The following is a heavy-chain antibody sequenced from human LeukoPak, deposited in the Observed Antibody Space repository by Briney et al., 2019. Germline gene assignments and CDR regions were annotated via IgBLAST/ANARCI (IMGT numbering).Heavy chain of an antibody. V-gene: IGHV4-59*01. J-gene: IGHJ4*02. D-gene: IGHD1-26*01. CDR2: IYYSGST. CDR1: GGSISPYY. CDR3: ARSVGARRDFDY. Sequence: PSETLSLTCTVSGGSISPYYWSWIRQPPGKGLEWIGYIYYSGSTNYNPSLKSRVTISVDTSKNQFSLKLSSVTAADTAVYHCARSVGARRDFDYWGQGTLVTVSS.